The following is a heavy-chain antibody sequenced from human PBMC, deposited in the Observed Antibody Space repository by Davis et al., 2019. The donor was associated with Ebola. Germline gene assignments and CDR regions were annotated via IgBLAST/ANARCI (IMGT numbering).Heavy chain of an antibody. CDR3: ARGGYVWGSYRYDPFDY. CDR1: GYTFTSYY. CDR2: INPSGGST. D-gene: IGHD3-16*02. V-gene: IGHV1-46*01. J-gene: IGHJ4*02. Sequence: AASVKVSCKASGYTFTSYYMHWVRQAPGQGLEWMGIINPSGGSTSYAQKFQGRVTMTRDTSTSTVYMELSSLRSDDTAVYYCARGGYVWGSYRYDPFDYWGQGTLVTVSS.